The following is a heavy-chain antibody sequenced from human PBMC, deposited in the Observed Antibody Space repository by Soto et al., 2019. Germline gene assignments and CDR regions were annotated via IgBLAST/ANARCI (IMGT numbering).Heavy chain of an antibody. D-gene: IGHD1-1*01. V-gene: IGHV1-18*01. CDR3: GRVFAVNWNDHPPGGAIDL. CDR2: ISAYNGNT. CDR1: GYTFTSYG. Sequence: GASVKVSCKASGYTFTSYGISWVRQAPGQGLEWMGWISAYNGNTNYAQKLQGRVTMTTDTSTSTAYMELSSLRSEDTAVYYCGRVFAVNWNDHPPGGAIDLRGQGTKVNV. J-gene: IGHJ3*01.